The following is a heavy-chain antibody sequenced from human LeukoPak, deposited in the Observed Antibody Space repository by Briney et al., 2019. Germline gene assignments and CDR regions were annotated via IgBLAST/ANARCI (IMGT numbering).Heavy chain of an antibody. CDR1: GGSFSGYY. J-gene: IGHJ5*02. CDR2: INHSGST. Sequence: PSETLSLTCAVYGGSFSGYYWSWIRQPPGKGLEWIGEINHSGSTNYNPSLKSRVTISVDTSKNQFSLKLSSVTAADTAVYYCARFGYCSSTSCGSDPWGQGTLVTVSS. V-gene: IGHV4-34*01. D-gene: IGHD2-2*03. CDR3: ARFGYCSSTSCGSDP.